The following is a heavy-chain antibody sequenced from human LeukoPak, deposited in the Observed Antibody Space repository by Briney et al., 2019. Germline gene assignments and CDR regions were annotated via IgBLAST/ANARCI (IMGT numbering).Heavy chain of an antibody. Sequence: SQTLSPTCTVSGGSISSGSYLWSWVRQPAGKGLEWIGRIYTSGSTNYNPSLESRVTISVDTSKNQFSLKLSSVTAADTAVYYCAREGVGIAAAGTEWWFDPWAREPWSPSPQ. CDR1: GGSISSGSYL. CDR2: IYTSGST. V-gene: IGHV4-61*02. D-gene: IGHD6-13*01. J-gene: IGHJ5*02. CDR3: AREGVGIAAAGTEWWFDP.